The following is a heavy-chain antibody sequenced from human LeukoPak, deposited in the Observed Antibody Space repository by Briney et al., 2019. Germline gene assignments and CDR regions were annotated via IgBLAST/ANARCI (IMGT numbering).Heavy chain of an antibody. D-gene: IGHD3-22*01. J-gene: IGHJ3*02. CDR1: GFTFSSYA. V-gene: IGHV3-30-3*01. CDR2: ISYDGSNK. CDR3: ARHMDHDSSGYLPDDAFDI. Sequence: GGSLRLSCAASGFTFSSYAMHWVRQAPGKGLEWVAVISYDGSNKYYADSVKGRFTISRDNSKNTLYLQMNSLRAEDTAVYYCARHMDHDSSGYLPDDAFDIWGQGTMVTVSS.